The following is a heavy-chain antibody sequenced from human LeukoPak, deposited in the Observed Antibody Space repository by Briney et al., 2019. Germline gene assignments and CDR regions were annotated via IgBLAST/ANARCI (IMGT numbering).Heavy chain of an antibody. J-gene: IGHJ4*02. V-gene: IGHV3-7*01. Sequence: PGGSLRLSCAASGFTFSSYWMSWVRQAPGKGLEWVANIKQDGSEKYYVDSVKGRFTISRDNAKNSLYLQMNSLRAEDTAVYYRARVALYCSSTSCYKAFFDYWGQGTLVTVSS. CDR2: IKQDGSEK. CDR3: ARVALYCSSTSCYKAFFDY. CDR1: GFTFSSYW. D-gene: IGHD2-2*02.